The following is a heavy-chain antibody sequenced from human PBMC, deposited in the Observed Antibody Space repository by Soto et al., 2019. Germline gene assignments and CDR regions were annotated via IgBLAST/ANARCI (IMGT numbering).Heavy chain of an antibody. CDR2: IWYDGSRK. D-gene: IGHD6-19*01. CDR1: GFSFSDYA. V-gene: IGHV3-33*01. CDR3: ARSYRSGWNRFDY. Sequence: GGSLRLSCAASGFSFSDYAMHWVRRAPGKGLEWVAVIWYDGSRKYYADSVKGRFTISRDNSRNTLSLQTNSLRDEDTAVYYCARSYRSGWNRFDYWGQGTPVTVSS. J-gene: IGHJ4*02.